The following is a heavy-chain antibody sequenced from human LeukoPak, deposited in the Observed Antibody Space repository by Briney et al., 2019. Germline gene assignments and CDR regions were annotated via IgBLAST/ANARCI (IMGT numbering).Heavy chain of an antibody. D-gene: IGHD3-22*01. CDR2: ISGSGGST. CDR3: AKDVTYCYDSSGPFDY. J-gene: IGHJ4*02. V-gene: IGHV3-23*01. Sequence: GGFLRLSCAASGFTFSSYAMSRVRQAPGKGLEWVSAISGSGGSTYYADSVKGRFTISRDNSKNTLYLQMNSLRAEDTAVYYCAKDVTYCYDSSGPFDYWGQGTLVTVSS. CDR1: GFTFSSYA.